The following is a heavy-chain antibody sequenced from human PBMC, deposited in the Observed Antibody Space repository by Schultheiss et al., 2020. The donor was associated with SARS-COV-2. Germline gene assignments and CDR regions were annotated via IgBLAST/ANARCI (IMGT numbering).Heavy chain of an antibody. D-gene: IGHD6-13*01. CDR3: ARGRNRSSWIDY. CDR2: IYYSGST. CDR1: GGSISSYY. V-gene: IGHV4-59*12. J-gene: IGHJ4*02. Sequence: SQTLSLTCTVSGGSISSYYWSWIRQPPGKGLEWIGYIYYSGSTNYNPSLKSRVTMSVDTSKNQFSLKLSSVTAADTAVYYCARGRNRSSWIDYWGQGTLVTVSS.